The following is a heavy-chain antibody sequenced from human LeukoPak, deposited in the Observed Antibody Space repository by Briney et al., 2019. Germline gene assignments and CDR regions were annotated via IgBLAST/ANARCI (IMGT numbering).Heavy chain of an antibody. CDR2: INSDGSST. D-gene: IGHD3-3*01. V-gene: IGHV3-74*01. CDR3: ARVGTRTIFGVVRPYYYMDV. Sequence: GGSLRLSCAASGFTFSGYWMHWVRHAPGKGLVWVSRINSDGSSTSYADSVKGRFTISRDNAKNTLYLQMNSLRAEDTAVYYCARVGTRTIFGVVRPYYYMDVWGKGTTVTVSS. J-gene: IGHJ6*03. CDR1: GFTFSGYW.